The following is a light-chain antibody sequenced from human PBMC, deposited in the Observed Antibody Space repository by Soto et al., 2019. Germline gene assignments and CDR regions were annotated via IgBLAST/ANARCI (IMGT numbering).Light chain of an antibody. CDR1: TSDVGAYNY. CDR3: SSKTSSRSPFV. V-gene: IGLV2-14*01. Sequence: HSVLTQPASVSGSPGQSITISCTGSTSDVGAYNYVSWYKHHPGQAPQLMIYEVSNRPSGVSNRFSGSKSGNTASLTISGLQADDEGDYYCSSKTSSRSPFVFGTGTKLTVL. CDR2: EVS. J-gene: IGLJ1*01.